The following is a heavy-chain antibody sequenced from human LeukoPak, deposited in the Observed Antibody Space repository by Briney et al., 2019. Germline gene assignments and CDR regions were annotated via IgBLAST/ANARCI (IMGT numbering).Heavy chain of an antibody. CDR3: ARVSLDIDY. V-gene: IGHV4-59*01. Sequence: SETLSLTCTVSGGSISSYYWSWIRQPPGKGLEWIGYIYSSGSTNYNPSVKSRVTISVDTSKNQFSLKLSSVTAADTAVYYCARVSLDIDYWGQGTLVTVSS. CDR2: IYSSGST. J-gene: IGHJ4*02. CDR1: GGSISSYY. D-gene: IGHD5-12*01.